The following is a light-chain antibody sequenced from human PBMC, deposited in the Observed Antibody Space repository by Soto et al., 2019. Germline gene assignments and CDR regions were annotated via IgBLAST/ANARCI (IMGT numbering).Light chain of an antibody. V-gene: IGKV3-20*01. Sequence: EIVLTQSPGTLSLSPGERATLSCRASQSVSSSYLAWYQQKPGQAPRLLIHGASSRATGIPDRFSGSGSGTDFSLTIRGLKPEDFAVYYCQQYRMSPNTFGQGTRLEIK. J-gene: IGKJ5*01. CDR2: GAS. CDR1: QSVSSSY. CDR3: QQYRMSPNT.